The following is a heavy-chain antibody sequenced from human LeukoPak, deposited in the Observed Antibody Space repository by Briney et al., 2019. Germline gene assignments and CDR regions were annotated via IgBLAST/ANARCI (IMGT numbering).Heavy chain of an antibody. J-gene: IGHJ4*02. Sequence: PGGSLRPSCAASGFTFSSYAMNWVRQARGNGLEWVSSISGSSSDIYYADSVKGRFTISRDNAKNSVFLQMNNLRAEDTAIYYCARRGYHDSSGYDYWGQGTLVTVSS. CDR1: GFTFSSYA. V-gene: IGHV3-21*06. CDR2: ISGSSSDI. CDR3: ARRGYHDSSGYDY. D-gene: IGHD3-22*01.